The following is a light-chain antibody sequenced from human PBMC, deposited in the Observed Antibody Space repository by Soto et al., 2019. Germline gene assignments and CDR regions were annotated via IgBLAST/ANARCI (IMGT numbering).Light chain of an antibody. CDR3: QQSYSTPRT. CDR1: QSISSY. V-gene: IGKV1-39*01. CDR2: AAS. J-gene: IGKJ1*01. Sequence: DIQMTQSPSSLSASAGDRVTITCRASQSISSYLNWYQQKPGKAPKLLIYAASSLQSGVPSRFSGSGSGTEFTLTISSLQPEDFATYFCQQSYSTPRTFGQGTKVEIK.